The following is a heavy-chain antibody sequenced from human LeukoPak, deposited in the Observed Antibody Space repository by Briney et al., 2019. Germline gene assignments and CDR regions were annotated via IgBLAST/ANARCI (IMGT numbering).Heavy chain of an antibody. J-gene: IGHJ4*02. CDR1: GFSLSTSGEG. CDR2: IYWGYDK. D-gene: IGHD6-25*01. CDR3: AHSHTSGPNDY. V-gene: IGHV2-5*02. Sequence: KEPGPTLVKPTQTLTLTCIFFGFSLSTSGEGVGWIRQPPGKALEWLEIIYWGYDKRYSPSLKSRLTITKDTSKNQVVLTMTNMDPVDTATYCCAHSHTSGPNDYWGQGTLVTVSS.